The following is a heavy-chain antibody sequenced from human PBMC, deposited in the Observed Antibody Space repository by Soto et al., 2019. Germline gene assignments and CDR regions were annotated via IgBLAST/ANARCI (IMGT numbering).Heavy chain of an antibody. CDR1: GFTFISYA. J-gene: IGHJ4*02. Sequence: GGSLRLSCAASGFTFISYAMSWVSQAPGKGLEWVSAISGSGGSTYYADSVKGRFTISRDNSKNTLYLQMNSLRAEDRAVYYCAKADSYGYIDYWGQGTPVTVSS. V-gene: IGHV3-23*01. CDR3: AKADSYGYIDY. CDR2: ISGSGGST. D-gene: IGHD5-18*01.